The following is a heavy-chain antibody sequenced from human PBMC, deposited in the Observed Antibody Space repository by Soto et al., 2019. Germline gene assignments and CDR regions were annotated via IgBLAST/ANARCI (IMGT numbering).Heavy chain of an antibody. CDR3: ASGGRTTGYSYYYYYGMDV. V-gene: IGHV1-46*01. D-gene: IGHD3-9*01. J-gene: IGHJ6*02. Sequence: GASVKVSCKASGYTFTSYYMHWVRQAPGQGLEWMGIINPSGGSTSYAQKFQGRVTMTRDTSTSTVYMELSSLRSEDTAVYYCASGGRTTGYSYYYYYGMDVWGQGTTVTVSS. CDR1: GYTFTSYY. CDR2: INPSGGST.